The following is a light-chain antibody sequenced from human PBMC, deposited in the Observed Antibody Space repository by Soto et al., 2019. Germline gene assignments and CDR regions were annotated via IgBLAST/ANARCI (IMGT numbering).Light chain of an antibody. CDR2: AAS. CDR1: QSISNY. V-gene: IGKV1-39*01. Sequence: DIQMTQSPSSLSASVADKVTTTCRASQSISNYLSWLQQTPGKAPKLLIFAASILQSGVPSRFSGSGSGTHFTLIIRSLQPEDFATYYCQQSYNTVALGQGTKVDIK. CDR3: QQSYNTVA. J-gene: IGKJ1*01.